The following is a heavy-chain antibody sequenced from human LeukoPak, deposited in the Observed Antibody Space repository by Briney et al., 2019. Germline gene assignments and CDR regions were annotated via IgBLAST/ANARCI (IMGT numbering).Heavy chain of an antibody. CDR1: RYTFTDYY. Sequence: GASVKVSCKASRYTFTDYYMHWVRQAPGQGLEWVGWINPSSGGTKYAQKFQGRVTITADESTSTAYMELSSLRSEDTAVYYCARDQPYYYDSSGPLGYWGQGTLVTVSS. V-gene: IGHV1-2*02. CDR2: INPSSGGT. D-gene: IGHD3-22*01. CDR3: ARDQPYYYDSSGPLGY. J-gene: IGHJ4*02.